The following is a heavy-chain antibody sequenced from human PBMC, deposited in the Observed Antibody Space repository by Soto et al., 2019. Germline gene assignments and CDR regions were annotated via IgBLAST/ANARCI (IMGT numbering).Heavy chain of an antibody. CDR1: GGSLSAFY. J-gene: IGHJ4*02. V-gene: IGHV4-59*01. CDR3: ARESPYYYDSSGYSSRYYFDY. Sequence: SETLSLTCAVSGGSLSAFYYNWIRQPPGKGLEWIGYIYYSGSTNYNPSLKSRVTISVDTSKNQFSLKLSSVTAADTAVYYCARESPYYYDSSGYSSRYYFDYWGQGTLVTVSS. D-gene: IGHD3-22*01. CDR2: IYYSGST.